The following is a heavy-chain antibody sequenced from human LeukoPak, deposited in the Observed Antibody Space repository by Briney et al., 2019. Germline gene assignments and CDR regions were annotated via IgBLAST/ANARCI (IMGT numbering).Heavy chain of an antibody. D-gene: IGHD1-7*01. CDR2: INTNTGNP. J-gene: IGHJ1*01. Sequence: VASVKVSCKASGYIFSIYAMIWVRQAPGQGLELMGWINTNTGNPTYAQGFTGRFVFSLDTSVSTTYLQISSLKAEDTAVYFCARDYTLTLGTTTYFQHWGQGTLVTVSS. CDR1: GYIFSIYA. V-gene: IGHV7-4-1*02. CDR3: ARDYTLTLGTTTYFQH.